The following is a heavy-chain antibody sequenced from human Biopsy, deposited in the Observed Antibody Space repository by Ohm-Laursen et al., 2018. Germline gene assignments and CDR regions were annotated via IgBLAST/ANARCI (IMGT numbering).Heavy chain of an antibody. D-gene: IGHD3-22*01. CDR3: ARDRGYYSDRTVPGYFDL. V-gene: IGHV4-59*01. CDR1: GDSISSYY. CDR2: VHYTGIT. Sequence: GTLSLTCTVPGDSISSYYWGWIRQPPGKGLEWIGYVHYTGITDYNRSLQSRVTISVDTSKNHFSLRLRSVTPADTAIYYCARDRGYYSDRTVPGYFDLWGRGTLVTVSS. J-gene: IGHJ2*01.